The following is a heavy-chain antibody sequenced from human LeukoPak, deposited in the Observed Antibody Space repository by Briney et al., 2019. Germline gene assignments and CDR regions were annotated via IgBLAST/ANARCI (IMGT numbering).Heavy chain of an antibody. CDR2: INHSGST. J-gene: IGHJ3*02. CDR3: ARHGPSTIRGAFDI. Sequence: PSETLSVTCAVYGGSFSGYYWTWIRQPPGKGLEWIGEINHSGSTNYNPSLMSRVTISVDTSRKQFSLKLSSVTAADTAVYYCARHGPSTIRGAFDIWGQGTMVTVSS. V-gene: IGHV4-34*01. D-gene: IGHD3-9*01. CDR1: GGSFSGYY.